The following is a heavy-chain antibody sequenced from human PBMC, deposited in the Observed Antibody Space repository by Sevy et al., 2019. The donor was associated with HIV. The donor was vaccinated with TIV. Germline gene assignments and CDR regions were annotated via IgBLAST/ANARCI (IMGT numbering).Heavy chain of an antibody. CDR2: INHSGST. Sequence: SETLSLTCAVYGGSFSGYYWSWIRQPPGKGLEWIGEINHSGSTNYNPSLKSRVTISGDTSKNQFSLKLSSVTAADTAVYYCARHCSSTSCSHAFDIWGQGTMVTFSS. V-gene: IGHV4-34*01. CDR3: ARHCSSTSCSHAFDI. D-gene: IGHD2-2*01. J-gene: IGHJ3*02. CDR1: GGSFSGYY.